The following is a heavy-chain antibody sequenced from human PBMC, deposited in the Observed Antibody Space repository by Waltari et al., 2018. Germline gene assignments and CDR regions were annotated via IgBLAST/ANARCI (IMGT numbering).Heavy chain of an antibody. V-gene: IGHV1-2*04. CDR1: GYTFTGYY. CDR2: INPNSGGT. Sequence: QVQLVQSGAEVKKPGASVKVYCKASGYTFTGYYMHWVRQAPGQGLEWMGWINPNSGGTNYAQKFQGWVTMTRDTSISTAYMELSRLRSDDTAVYYCARGDSSSWYGYPFDYWGQGTLVTVSS. D-gene: IGHD6-13*01. CDR3: ARGDSSSWYGYPFDY. J-gene: IGHJ4*02.